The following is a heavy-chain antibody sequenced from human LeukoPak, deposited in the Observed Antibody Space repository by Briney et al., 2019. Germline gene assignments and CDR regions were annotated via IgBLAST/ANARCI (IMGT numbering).Heavy chain of an antibody. CDR2: IYYSGST. D-gene: IGHD3-22*01. Sequence: SETLSLTCTVSGGSISSYYWSWIRQPPGKGLEWIGYIYYSGSTNYNPSLKSRVTISVDTSKNQFSLKLSSVTAADTAVYYCARDTPSDYYDSSGYFDYWGQGTLVSVSS. J-gene: IGHJ4*02. V-gene: IGHV4-59*01. CDR3: ARDTPSDYYDSSGYFDY. CDR1: GGSISSYY.